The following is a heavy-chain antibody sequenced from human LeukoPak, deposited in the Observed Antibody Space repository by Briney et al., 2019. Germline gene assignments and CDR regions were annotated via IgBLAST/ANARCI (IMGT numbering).Heavy chain of an antibody. CDR2: IYTSGST. V-gene: IGHV4-4*07. Sequence: PSETLSLTCTVSGGSISSYYWSWIRQPAGKGLEWIGRIYTSGSTNYNPSLKSRVTISVDRSKNQFSLKLTSVTAPDTAVYYCARVSIGGYYDSSGYYYFDYWGQGTLVTVSS. D-gene: IGHD3-22*01. CDR3: ARVSIGGYYDSSGYYYFDY. CDR1: GGSISSYY. J-gene: IGHJ4*02.